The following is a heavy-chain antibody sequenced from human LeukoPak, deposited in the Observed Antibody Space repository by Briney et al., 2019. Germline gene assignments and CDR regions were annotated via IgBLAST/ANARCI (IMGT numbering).Heavy chain of an antibody. CDR3: ARFTRSGYCSSTSCPWYMDV. CDR1: GYSFTSYW. D-gene: IGHD2-2*01. J-gene: IGHJ6*03. V-gene: IGHV5-51*01. Sequence: GESLKISCKGSGYSFTSYWIGWVRQMPGKGLEWMGIIYPGDSDTRYSPSFQGQVTISAAKSISTAYLQWSSLKASDTAMYYCARFTRSGYCSSTSCPWYMDVWGKGTTVTVSS. CDR2: IYPGDSDT.